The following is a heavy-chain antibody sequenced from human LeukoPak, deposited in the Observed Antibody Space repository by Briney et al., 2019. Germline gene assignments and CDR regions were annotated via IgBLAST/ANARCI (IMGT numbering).Heavy chain of an antibody. CDR2: IIPIFGTA. D-gene: IGHD5-18*01. J-gene: IGHJ4*02. Sequence: GASVKVSCKASGGTFSSYAISWVRQAPGQGLEWMGGIIPIFGTANYARKFQGRVTITADESTSTAYMELSSLRSEDTAVYYCATTLGGGYSYGYWDYWGQGTLVTVSS. CDR1: GGTFSSYA. V-gene: IGHV1-69*13. CDR3: ATTLGGGYSYGYWDY.